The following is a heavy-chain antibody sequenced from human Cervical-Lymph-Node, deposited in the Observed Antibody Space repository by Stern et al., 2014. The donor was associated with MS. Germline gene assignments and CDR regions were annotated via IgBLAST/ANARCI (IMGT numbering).Heavy chain of an antibody. V-gene: IGHV4-30-4*01. J-gene: IGHJ4*02. Sequence: KLQESGPGLVKPSQTLSLTCSVSGGSVRSDDHYWSWIRQPPGKGLEWIGYIYYNGATYYNPSLKSRLAISVYTSNNRFSLNLRSVTVADTAVYYCARAFPIAAPPSVDYWGQGILVTVSS. CDR1: GGSVRSDDHY. D-gene: IGHD6-13*01. CDR2: IYYNGAT. CDR3: ARAFPIAAPPSVDY.